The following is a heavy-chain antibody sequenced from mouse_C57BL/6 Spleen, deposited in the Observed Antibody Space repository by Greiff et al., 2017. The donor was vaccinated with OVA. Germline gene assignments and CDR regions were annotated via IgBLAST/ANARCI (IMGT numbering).Heavy chain of an antibody. V-gene: IGHV1-59*01. CDR2: IDPSDSYT. D-gene: IGHD2-5*01. Sequence: VQLQQPGAELVRPGTSVKLSCKASGYTFTSYWMHWVKQRPGQGLEWIGAIDPSDSYTNYNQKFKGKATLTVDTSSSTAYMQLSSLTSEDSAVYYCARRYSNYHYAMDYWGQGTSVTVSS. J-gene: IGHJ4*01. CDR1: GYTFTSYW. CDR3: ARRYSNYHYAMDY.